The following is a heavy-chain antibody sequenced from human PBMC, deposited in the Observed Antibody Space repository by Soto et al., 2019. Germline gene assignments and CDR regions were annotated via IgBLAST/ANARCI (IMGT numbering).Heavy chain of an antibody. CDR1: GYTFTGYY. J-gene: IGHJ2*01. Sequence: QVQLVQSGAEVKKPGASVKVSCKASGYTFTGYYMHWVRQAPGQGLEWMGWINPNSGGTNYAQKFQGWVTITRDTSSSTAYMELSRLRADDTAVYYCARDHSSSSAVGPFDLWGRGTLVTVSS. CDR2: INPNSGGT. CDR3: ARDHSSSSAVGPFDL. D-gene: IGHD6-6*01. V-gene: IGHV1-2*04.